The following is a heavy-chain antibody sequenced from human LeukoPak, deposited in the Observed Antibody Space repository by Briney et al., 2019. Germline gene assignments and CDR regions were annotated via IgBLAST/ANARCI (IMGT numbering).Heavy chain of an antibody. CDR2: ISGSGGST. CDR1: GFTFSSYA. CDR3: AKEVVVPAALIPTAMVPYFDY. V-gene: IGHV3-23*01. Sequence: PGGSLRLSCAASGFTFSSYAMSWVRQAPGKGLEWVSAISGSGGSTYYADSVKGRFTISRDNSKNTLYLQMNSLRAEDTAVYYCAKEVVVPAALIPTAMVPYFDYWGQGTLVTVSS. J-gene: IGHJ4*02. D-gene: IGHD2-2*01.